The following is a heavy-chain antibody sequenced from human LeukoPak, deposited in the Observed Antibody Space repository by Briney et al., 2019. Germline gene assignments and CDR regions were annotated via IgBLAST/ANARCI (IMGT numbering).Heavy chain of an antibody. CDR1: GGSISSYY. CDR3: ARHSSSWYHGMDV. CDR2: IYYSGST. Sequence: SETLSLTCTVSGGSISSYYWSWIRQPPGKGLEWIGYIYYSGSTNYNPSLKSRVTISVDTSKNQFSLKLSSVTAADTAVYYCARHSSSWYHGMDVWGQGTTVTVSS. V-gene: IGHV4-59*01. J-gene: IGHJ6*02. D-gene: IGHD6-13*01.